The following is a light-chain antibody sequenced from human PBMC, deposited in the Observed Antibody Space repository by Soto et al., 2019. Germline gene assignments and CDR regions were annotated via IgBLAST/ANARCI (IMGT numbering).Light chain of an antibody. CDR2: GAS. V-gene: IGKV3D-15*01. CDR3: QQYNNWPPGT. Sequence: EIVMTQSPATLSVSLGERATLSCRASQSVSSNLAWYQQKPGQAPRLLIYGASTRATGIPARFSGSGSGTEFTRTISSWQSEDVAVYYCQQYNNWPPGTFGQGTKLEI. J-gene: IGKJ2*02. CDR1: QSVSSN.